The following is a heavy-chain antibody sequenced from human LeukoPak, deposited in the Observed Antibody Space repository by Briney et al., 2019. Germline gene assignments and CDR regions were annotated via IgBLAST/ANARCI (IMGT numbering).Heavy chain of an antibody. Sequence: SETLSLTCTVSGGSIRNVDYHWGWIRQPPGKALEWIGSVYYSGRTYYNPSLKSRVTISVDTSQSQFSLRLTSVTAADTAVYYCARDYRLLYYMDVWGKGTTVTVSS. V-gene: IGHV4-39*07. D-gene: IGHD1-26*01. J-gene: IGHJ6*03. CDR3: ARDYRLLYYMDV. CDR2: VYYSGRT. CDR1: GGSIRNVDYH.